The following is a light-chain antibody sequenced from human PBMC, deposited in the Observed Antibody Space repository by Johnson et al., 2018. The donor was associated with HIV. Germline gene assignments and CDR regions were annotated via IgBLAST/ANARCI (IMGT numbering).Light chain of an antibody. CDR1: SSNIGNNY. CDR3: GTWDSSLSAGYV. V-gene: IGLV1-51*01. J-gene: IGLJ1*01. Sequence: SVLTQPPSVSAAPGQKVTISCSGSSSNIGNNYVSWYQQLPGTAPKLLMYDNNKLPSGIPDRFSGSKSGTSATLGITGLQTGDEADYYCGTWDSSLSAGYVFGTGTKVTVL. CDR2: DNN.